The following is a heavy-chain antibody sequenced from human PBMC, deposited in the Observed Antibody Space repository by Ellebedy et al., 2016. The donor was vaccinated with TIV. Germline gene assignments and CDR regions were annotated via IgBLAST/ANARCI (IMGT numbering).Heavy chain of an antibody. CDR1: GFTSSIYG. CDR2: IWHDGSHS. CDR3: ASELVGTTDFDY. D-gene: IGHD1-26*01. Sequence: GESLKISCAASGFTSSIYGMHWVRQAPGKGLEWVGIIWHDGSHSYYADSVKGRFTISRDNSKNTVDLQMNSLRADDTAVYYCASELVGTTDFDYWGQGTLVTVSS. V-gene: IGHV3-33*01. J-gene: IGHJ4*02.